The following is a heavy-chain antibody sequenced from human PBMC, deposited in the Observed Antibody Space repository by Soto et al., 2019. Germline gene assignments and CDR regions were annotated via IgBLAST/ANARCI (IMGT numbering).Heavy chain of an antibody. CDR1: GFTVTDIY. D-gene: IGHD2-15*01. CDR2: IYKDFT. J-gene: IGHJ3*02. Sequence: EVQLVESGGGLVQPGGSLRLSCVASGFTVTDIYTNWVRQAPGKGLEWVSVIYKDFTDYADFVKGRFSVSTDSSKNAQYLQMANLRAENTAVYYCAREPRYCSGGSCSIMGDAFDIWGQGAMVTVSS. V-gene: IGHV3-66*01. CDR3: AREPRYCSGGSCSIMGDAFDI.